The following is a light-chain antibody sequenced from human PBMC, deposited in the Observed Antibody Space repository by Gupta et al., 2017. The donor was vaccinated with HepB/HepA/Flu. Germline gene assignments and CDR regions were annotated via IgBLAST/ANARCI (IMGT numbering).Light chain of an antibody. CDR1: SNDVGGYNY. V-gene: IGLV2-14*01. Sequence: QSDLIQPASVSGSPGQSITISCSATSNDVGGYNYVSWYQQHPGKAPKLMIYDVSNRPSGVSNRFSGSKSGNTASLTISGLQAEDEADYYCSSYTSSSVVFGGGTKLTVL. CDR2: DVS. J-gene: IGLJ2*01. CDR3: SSYTSSSVV.